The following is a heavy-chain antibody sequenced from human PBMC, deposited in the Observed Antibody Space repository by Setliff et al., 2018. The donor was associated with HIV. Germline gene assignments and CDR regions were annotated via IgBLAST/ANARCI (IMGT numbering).Heavy chain of an antibody. CDR3: ASWHGGQEAFEI. CDR2: IYYIGSV. CDR1: GGSFTTYY. V-gene: IGHV4-59*01. D-gene: IGHD3-16*01. Sequence: PSETLSLTCAVYGGSFTTYYWSWIRQTPGKGLEWIGYIYYIGSVIYNYSFESRVTMTLDMSKSQFSLSLRSLTAADTAVYYCASWHGGQEAFEIWGQGTKVTVSS. J-gene: IGHJ3*02.